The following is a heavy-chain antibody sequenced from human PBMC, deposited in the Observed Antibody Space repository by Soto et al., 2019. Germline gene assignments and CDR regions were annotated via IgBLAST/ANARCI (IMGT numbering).Heavy chain of an antibody. CDR1: GYIFSNYG. J-gene: IGHJ4*02. D-gene: IGHD6-13*01. CDR2: INGYNCNT. CDR3: ARGSSPVDFDH. Sequence: QVQLVQSGGEVKKPGASVKVSCKASGYIFSNYGVNWVRQAPGQGLEWMGWINGYNCNTNYAQKVQGRVTMTTDTSTSTAYVELRSLTSDDTAVYYCARGSSPVDFDHWCQGTLVTVSS. V-gene: IGHV1-18*01.